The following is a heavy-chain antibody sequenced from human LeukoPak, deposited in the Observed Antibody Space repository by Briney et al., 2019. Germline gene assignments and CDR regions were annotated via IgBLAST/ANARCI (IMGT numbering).Heavy chain of an antibody. V-gene: IGHV4-39*01. CDR1: GGSISSSSFY. Sequence: SETLPLTCTVSGGSISSSSFYWGCLRHPPGKGLEWIGRIYYSATTYYTPSLKSRVTISVDSSKNEFSLKLSSVTAADTAVYYCARHVRDSSGYYFLDRWGQGTLVTVSS. CDR3: ARHVRDSSGYYFLDR. CDR2: IYYSATT. D-gene: IGHD3-22*01. J-gene: IGHJ5*02.